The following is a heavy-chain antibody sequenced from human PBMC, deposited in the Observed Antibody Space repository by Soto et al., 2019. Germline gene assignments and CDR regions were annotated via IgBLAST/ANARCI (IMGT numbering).Heavy chain of an antibody. CDR2: MSYSRST. D-gene: IGHD7-27*01. Sequence: QLQLQESGPGMVQPSETLSLTCFVSDGSISSNNYYWGWIRQPPGKGLEWIGSMSYSRSTYYNPSLQSRVTISVDTSKNQFSLKLTSVTAADTAVYYCASHFRPTNWGGGHFDYWGQGPLVTVSS. J-gene: IGHJ4*02. CDR3: ASHFRPTNWGGGHFDY. V-gene: IGHV4-39*01. CDR1: DGSISSNNYY.